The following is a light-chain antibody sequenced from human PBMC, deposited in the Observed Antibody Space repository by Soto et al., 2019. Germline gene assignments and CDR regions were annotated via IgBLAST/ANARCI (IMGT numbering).Light chain of an antibody. CDR1: SGHSNYA. Sequence: QLVLTQSPSASASLGASVKLTCSLSSGHSNYAIAWHQQQPEKGPRYLMKVNSDGSHKKGDGIPDRFSGSSSGAERYLTISSLQFDDEADYYCQTWGTGIRVFGGGTKLTVL. V-gene: IGLV4-69*01. J-gene: IGLJ3*02. CDR2: VNSDGSH. CDR3: QTWGTGIRV.